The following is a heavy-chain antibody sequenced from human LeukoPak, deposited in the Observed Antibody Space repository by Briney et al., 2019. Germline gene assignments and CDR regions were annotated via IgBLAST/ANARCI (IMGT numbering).Heavy chain of an antibody. V-gene: IGHV3-23*01. J-gene: IGHJ4*02. Sequence: GASLRLSCAASGFTFSSYAMSWVRQAPGKGLEWVSAISGSGGSTYYADSVKGRFTIPRDNSKNTLYLQMNSLRAEDTAVYYCAKGGSSGYYFPFDYWGQGTLVTVSS. D-gene: IGHD3-22*01. CDR3: AKGGSSGYYFPFDY. CDR1: GFTFSSYA. CDR2: ISGSGGST.